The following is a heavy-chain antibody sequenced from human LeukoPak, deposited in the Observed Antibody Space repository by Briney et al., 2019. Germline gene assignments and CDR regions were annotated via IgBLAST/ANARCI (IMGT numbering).Heavy chain of an antibody. CDR2: IGGGGDT. CDR3: AGSSGWYLAY. D-gene: IGHD6-19*01. V-gene: IGHV3-23*01. CDR1: GFTFSNYA. Sequence: GGSLRLSCAASGFTFSNYAMTWVRQAPGKGLEWVSVIGGGGDTKYADSVKGRFTISRDNSKNTVYLQMNSLRVEDTAVYYCAGSSGWYLAYWGQGTLVIGSS. J-gene: IGHJ4*02.